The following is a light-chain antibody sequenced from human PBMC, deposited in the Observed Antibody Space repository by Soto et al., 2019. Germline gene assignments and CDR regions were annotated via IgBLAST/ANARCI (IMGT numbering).Light chain of an antibody. V-gene: IGKV1-9*01. Sequence: IPLSQGPSSLSASVGDRVTITCRASQDISIYLDWYQQEPGKAPKLLIYAASTLQSGVPSRFSGSGAGTDFTLSISSLQPEDVATDYCQQVNAYPSTFGGGTKVEIK. CDR2: AAS. J-gene: IGKJ4*01. CDR1: QDISIY. CDR3: QQVNAYPST.